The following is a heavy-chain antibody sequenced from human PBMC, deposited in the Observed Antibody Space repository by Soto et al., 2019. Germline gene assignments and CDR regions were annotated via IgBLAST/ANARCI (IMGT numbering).Heavy chain of an antibody. CDR3: ARQISFVCDS. D-gene: IGHD3-16*01. CDR1: GYKLGSAW. V-gene: IGHV5-51*01. J-gene: IGHJ5*01. CDR2: IKPGTSDI. Sequence: PGESLKISCEGAGYKLGSAWIGWVRRKPGKGLEWMGIIKPGTSDIRYSPSFRGQVTISADEAANTAFLQWSSLKTSDTAIYYCARQISFVCDSWGHGTLVTVSS.